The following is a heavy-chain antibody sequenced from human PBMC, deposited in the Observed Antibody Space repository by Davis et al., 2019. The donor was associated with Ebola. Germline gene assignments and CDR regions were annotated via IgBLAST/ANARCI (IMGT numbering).Heavy chain of an antibody. CDR1: GDSISSGGYY. CDR2: IYYSGST. V-gene: IGHV4-61*08. D-gene: IGHD3-10*01. Sequence: SETLSLTCTVSGDSISSGGYYWSWIRQPPGKGLEWIGYIYYSGSTNYNPSLKRRVTISVDTSKNQFSLKLSSVTAADTAVYYCARGLLWFGELSVYYFDYWGQGTLVTVSS. J-gene: IGHJ4*02. CDR3: ARGLLWFGELSVYYFDY.